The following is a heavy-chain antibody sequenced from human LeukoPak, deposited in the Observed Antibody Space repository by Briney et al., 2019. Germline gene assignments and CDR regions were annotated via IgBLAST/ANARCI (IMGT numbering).Heavy chain of an antibody. CDR1: GCTFSRYA. CDR2: IIPIFGTA. CDR3: ALSLGEQWLVSYYFDY. V-gene: IGHV1-69*05. Sequence: SVTVPCKDSGCTFSRYAIRRVQQDPGQGLEWLGGIIPIFGTANYAQKFQRRVTITTDESTSTAYIELSSLRSEDTAVYYCALSLGEQWLVSYYFDYWGQGTLVTVSS. D-gene: IGHD6-19*01. J-gene: IGHJ4*02.